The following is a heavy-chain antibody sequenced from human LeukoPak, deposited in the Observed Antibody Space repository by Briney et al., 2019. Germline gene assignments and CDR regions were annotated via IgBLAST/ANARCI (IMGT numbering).Heavy chain of an antibody. CDR1: GYTFTGYY. V-gene: IGHV1-46*01. CDR3: ARGGEDTAMVSF. CDR2: INPSGGST. J-gene: IGHJ4*02. Sequence: ASVKVSCKASGYTFTGYYMHWVRQAPGQGLEWMGIINPSGGSTSYAQKFQGRVTMTRDMSTSTVYMELSSLRSEDTAVYYCARGGEDTAMVSFWGQGTLVTVSS. D-gene: IGHD5-18*01.